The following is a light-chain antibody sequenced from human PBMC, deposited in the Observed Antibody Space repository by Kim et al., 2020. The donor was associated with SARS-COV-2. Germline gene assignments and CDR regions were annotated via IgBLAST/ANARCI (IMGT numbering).Light chain of an antibody. Sequence: SPGERATLPCRASQSVSSSYLAWYQQKPGQAPRLLIYGASSSATGIPDRFSGSGSGTDFTLTISRLEPEDFAVYYCQQYGSSPNTFGQGTKVDIK. CDR2: GAS. J-gene: IGKJ1*01. V-gene: IGKV3-20*01. CDR1: QSVSSSY. CDR3: QQYGSSPNT.